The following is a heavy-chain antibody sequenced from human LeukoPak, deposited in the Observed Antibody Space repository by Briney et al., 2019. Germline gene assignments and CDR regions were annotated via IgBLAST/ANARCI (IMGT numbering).Heavy chain of an antibody. CDR3: ARANFLYCSSSTCLFDY. CDR1: GYTFTDYY. CDR2: INPNDGDT. D-gene: IGHD2-2*01. Sequence: ASVKVSCKASGYTFTDYYMHWVRQAPGQGFEWMGWINPNDGDTNYAQKFQGRVTMTRDTSISTARMEVSRLRSDDTAVYYCARANFLYCSSSTCLFDYWGQGTLVTVSS. V-gene: IGHV1-2*02. J-gene: IGHJ4*02.